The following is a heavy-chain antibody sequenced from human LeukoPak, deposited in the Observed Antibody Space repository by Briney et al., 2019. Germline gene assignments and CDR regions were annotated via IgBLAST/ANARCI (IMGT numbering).Heavy chain of an antibody. J-gene: IGHJ5*02. Sequence: GESLKITCKGSGYSFTSYWIGWVRQMRGKGLDWMGIIYPGDSDTRYSPSFQGQVTISADKSISTAYLQWSSLKASDTAMYYCARGGDIVATINWFDPWGQGTLVTVSS. CDR2: IYPGDSDT. CDR3: ARGGDIVATINWFDP. CDR1: GYSFTSYW. D-gene: IGHD5-12*01. V-gene: IGHV5-51*01.